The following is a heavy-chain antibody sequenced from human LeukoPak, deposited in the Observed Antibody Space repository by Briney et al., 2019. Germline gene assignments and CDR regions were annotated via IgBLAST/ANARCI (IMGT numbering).Heavy chain of an antibody. V-gene: IGHV3-7*01. CDR3: TRDWGAYYHFFDY. Sequence: GGSLRLSCEASGFSMSVYWMSWVRQAPGKGLEWVGNIKQDGSERNYVDSVKGRFTISRDNAKKSLYLQMNSLRAEDTAVYYCTRDWGAYYHFFDYWGQGTLVTVSS. D-gene: IGHD3-22*01. J-gene: IGHJ4*02. CDR1: GFSMSVYW. CDR2: IKQDGSER.